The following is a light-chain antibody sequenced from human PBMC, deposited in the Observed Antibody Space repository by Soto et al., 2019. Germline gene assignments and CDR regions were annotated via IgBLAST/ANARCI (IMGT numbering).Light chain of an antibody. V-gene: IGKV3-15*01. Sequence: MTQSPATLSVSPGERATLSCRASQFIGSNLAWYQQKPDEAPRLLMYDASSRATGIPARFSGSGSGTEFALTISSLQSEDFAIYYCQQYNNWPPLTFGGGTKVEIK. J-gene: IGKJ4*01. CDR1: QFIGSN. CDR2: DAS. CDR3: QQYNNWPPLT.